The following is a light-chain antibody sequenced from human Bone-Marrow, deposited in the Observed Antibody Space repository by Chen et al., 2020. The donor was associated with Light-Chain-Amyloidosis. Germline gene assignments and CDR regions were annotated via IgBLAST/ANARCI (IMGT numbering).Light chain of an antibody. J-gene: IGLJ3*02. CDR3: QVWDRSSDRPV. CDR1: NIGSTS. Sequence: SYVLTQPSAVSAAPGQTATFACGGNNIGSTSVHCSQQTPGQAPLLVVYDDSDRPSGIPERLSGSNSGNTATLTISRVGAGDEADYYCQVWDRSSDRPVVGGGTKLTVL. CDR2: DDS. V-gene: IGLV3-21*02.